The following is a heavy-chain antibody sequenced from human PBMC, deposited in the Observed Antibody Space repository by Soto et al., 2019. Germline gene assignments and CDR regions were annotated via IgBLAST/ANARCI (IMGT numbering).Heavy chain of an antibody. J-gene: IGHJ6*02. CDR2: IIPIFGTA. CDR3: ARARIRVSTPYTANYYYYGMDV. CDR1: GGTFSSYA. V-gene: IGHV1-69*13. Sequence: GASVKVSCKASGGTFSSYAISWVRQAPGQGLEWMGGIIPIFGTANYAQKFQGRVTITADESTSTAYMELSSLRSEDTAVYYCARARIRVSTPYTANYYYYGMDVWGQGTTVTVSS. D-gene: IGHD1-1*01.